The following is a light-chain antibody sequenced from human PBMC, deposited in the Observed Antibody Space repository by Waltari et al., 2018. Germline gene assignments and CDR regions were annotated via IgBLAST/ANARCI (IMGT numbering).Light chain of an antibody. CDR1: QSVGSNF. J-gene: IGKJ2*01. CDR3: QQYSSSVMYT. CDR2: GAS. Sequence: DSVLTQSPGTLSLSPGERATLPCRASQSVGSNFLAWYQQKPGQTPRLLIYGASSRATGIPDRFSGSGSGTDFILTISRLEPEDFAVYFCQQYSSSVMYTFGQGTKLEI. V-gene: IGKV3-20*01.